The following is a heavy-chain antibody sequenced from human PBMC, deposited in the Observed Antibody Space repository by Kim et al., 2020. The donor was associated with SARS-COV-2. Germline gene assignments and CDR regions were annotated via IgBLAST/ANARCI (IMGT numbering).Heavy chain of an antibody. V-gene: IGHV4-39*01. D-gene: IGHD2-15*01. J-gene: IGHJ3*02. Sequence: STPSLKSRLTISVDTSKNQFALKLSAVTAADTAVYYCARGTARWTGAFDIWGQGTMVTVSS. CDR3: ARGTARWTGAFDI.